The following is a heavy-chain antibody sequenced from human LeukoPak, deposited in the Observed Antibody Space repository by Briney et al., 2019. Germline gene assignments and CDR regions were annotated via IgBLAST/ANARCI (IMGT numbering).Heavy chain of an antibody. J-gene: IGHJ4*02. CDR3: ARDLGYGDYGY. D-gene: IGHD4-17*01. CDR2: ISAYNGHT. Sequence: GASVKVSCKASGYSFANFGISWVRQAPGQGLEWMGWISAYNGHTKYAQNLQGRLTMTTDTSTSTAYMELRSLRSDDTAVYYRARDLGYGDYGYWGQGTLVTVSS. CDR1: GYSFANFG. V-gene: IGHV1-18*01.